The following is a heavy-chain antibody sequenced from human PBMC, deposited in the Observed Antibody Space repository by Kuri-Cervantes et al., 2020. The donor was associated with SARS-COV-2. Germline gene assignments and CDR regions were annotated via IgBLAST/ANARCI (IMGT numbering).Heavy chain of an antibody. D-gene: IGHD2-2*01. Sequence: LVKVSCKASGGTFSSYAISWVRQAPGQGLEWMGGIIPIFGTANYAQKFQGRVTITADESTSTAYMELSSLRSEDTAVYYCARVPREICSSTSCYQGLWGQGTLVTVSS. CDR3: ARVPREICSSTSCYQGL. CDR2: IIPIFGTA. CDR1: GGTFSSYA. V-gene: IGHV1-69*13. J-gene: IGHJ4*02.